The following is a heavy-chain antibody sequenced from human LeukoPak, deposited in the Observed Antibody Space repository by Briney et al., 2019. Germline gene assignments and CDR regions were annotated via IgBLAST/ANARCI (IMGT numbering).Heavy chain of an antibody. CDR1: GGSISSSNW. CDR3: ARGIAAAGTIDY. J-gene: IGHJ4*02. D-gene: IGHD6-13*01. V-gene: IGHV4-4*02. CDR2: IYHSGST. Sequence: LETLSLTCAVSGGSISSSNWWSWVRQPPGKGLEWIGEIYHSGSTDYNPSLKSRVTISVDKSKNQFSLKLSSVTAADTAVYYCARGIAAAGTIDYWGQGTLVTVSS.